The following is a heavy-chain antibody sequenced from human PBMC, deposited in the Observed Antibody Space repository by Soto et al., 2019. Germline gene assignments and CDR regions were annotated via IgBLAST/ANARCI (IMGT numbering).Heavy chain of an antibody. V-gene: IGHV3-23*01. J-gene: IGHJ5*02. Sequence: GGSXSLSCPASGFTLSTNARSWVRQAPGKGLEWVSAISGSGGSTYYADSVKGRFTISRDNSKNTLYLQMNSLRAEDTAVYYCAKVGGSAPSWFDPWGQGTLVTVSS. CDR2: ISGSGGST. CDR3: AKVGGSAPSWFDP. D-gene: IGHD3-10*01. CDR1: GFTLSTNA.